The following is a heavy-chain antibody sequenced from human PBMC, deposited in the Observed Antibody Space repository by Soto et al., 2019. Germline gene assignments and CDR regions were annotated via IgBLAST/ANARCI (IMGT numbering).Heavy chain of an antibody. CDR2: IGGSGGST. CDR1: GFTFSSYA. CDR3: AKVSRDSSNVDY. Sequence: GGSLRLSCAASGFTFSSYAMSWVRQAPGKGLEWVSGIGGSGGSTYYADSVKGRFTISRDNSKSTLYLQVNSLRAEDTAIYYCAKVSRDSSNVDYWGQGTLVTVSS. J-gene: IGHJ4*02. V-gene: IGHV3-23*01. D-gene: IGHD6-13*01.